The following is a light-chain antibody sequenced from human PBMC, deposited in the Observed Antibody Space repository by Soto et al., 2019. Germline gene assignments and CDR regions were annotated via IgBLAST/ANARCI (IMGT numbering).Light chain of an antibody. CDR2: AAS. Sequence: DLQMTQSPSSLSASVGDRVTITCRAKESVSSYVKWYKQKPWQAPKLLIYAASSLQSGVPARFSGSGSVTDFTLTISGLQPEDFATYYCQQSYSKWTFGQGTKVEIK. V-gene: IGKV1-39*01. CDR1: ESVSSY. CDR3: QQSYSKWT. J-gene: IGKJ1*01.